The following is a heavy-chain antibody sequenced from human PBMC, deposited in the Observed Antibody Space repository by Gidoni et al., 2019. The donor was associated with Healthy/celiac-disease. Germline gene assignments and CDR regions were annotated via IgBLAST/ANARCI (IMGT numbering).Heavy chain of an antibody. V-gene: IGHV3-7*03. Sequence: EVQLVESGGGLVQPGGSLRLSCAASGFTFSSYWMSWVRQAPGKGLEWVANIKEDGNEKYYGDSVKGRFNIYREKAKKSMDLQMKSLGAEETAGDYCAADILNGYNDHWGQGTLVTVSS. J-gene: IGHJ4*02. CDR2: IKEDGNEK. CDR3: AADILNGYNDH. D-gene: IGHD3-9*01. CDR1: GFTFSSYW.